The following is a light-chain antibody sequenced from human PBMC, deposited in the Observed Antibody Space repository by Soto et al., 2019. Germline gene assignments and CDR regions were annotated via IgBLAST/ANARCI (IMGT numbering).Light chain of an antibody. V-gene: IGLV2-14*01. CDR3: FSFKNTRNHV. J-gene: IGLJ1*01. Sequence: XSLLTEPASLSCSPGQSSTSSCTGTSSDIGAYDYVSWFQQHPGKAPKLMISEVNNRPSGVSNRFSGSKYGNTAYLTISGLQVEDEAEYFCFSFKNTRNHVLGNGTKVNVL. CDR2: EVN. CDR1: SSDIGAYDY.